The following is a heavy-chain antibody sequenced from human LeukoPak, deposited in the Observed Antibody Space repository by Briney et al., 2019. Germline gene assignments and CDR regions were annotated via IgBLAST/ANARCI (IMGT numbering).Heavy chain of an antibody. D-gene: IGHD3-22*01. V-gene: IGHV3-23*01. CDR2: ISGSGGST. CDR1: GFTFSSYA. CDR3: AKLPTIGYDSSGYYFDY. J-gene: IGHJ4*02. Sequence: GGSLRLSCAASGFTFSSYAMSWVRQAPGKGLEWVSAISGSGGSTYYADSVKGRFTISRDNSKNTLYLQMNSPRAEDTAVYYCAKLPTIGYDSSGYYFDYWGQGTLVTVSS.